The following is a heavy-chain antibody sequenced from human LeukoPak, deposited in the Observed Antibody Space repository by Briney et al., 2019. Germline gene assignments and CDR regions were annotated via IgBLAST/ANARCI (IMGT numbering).Heavy chain of an antibody. D-gene: IGHD3-3*01. V-gene: IGHV3-23*01. CDR3: AGELRFLEWLLPIDY. CDR1: GFTFDDYG. Sequence: GGSLRLSCAASGFTFDDYGMSWVRQAPGKGLEWVSTISDSGSGGSTYYADSVKGRFTISRDNSKNTLYLQMNSLRAEDTAVYYCAGELRFLEWLLPIDYWGQGTLVTVSS. J-gene: IGHJ4*02. CDR2: ISDSGSGGST.